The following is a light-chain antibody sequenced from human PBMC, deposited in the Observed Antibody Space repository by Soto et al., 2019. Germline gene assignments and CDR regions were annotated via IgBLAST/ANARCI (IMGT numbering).Light chain of an antibody. CDR2: WAS. V-gene: IGKV4-1*01. CDR3: QQYYSVPRT. J-gene: IGKJ1*01. Sequence: DIVMTQSPDSLAVSLGERATINCKSSQNILHSSNNRNYLAWYQQKPGQPPKLLIYWASTRDSGVPDRFSGSGSGTDFTLTISSLQTEDAAVYYCQQYYSVPRTFGQGTKVEVK. CDR1: QNILHSSNNRNY.